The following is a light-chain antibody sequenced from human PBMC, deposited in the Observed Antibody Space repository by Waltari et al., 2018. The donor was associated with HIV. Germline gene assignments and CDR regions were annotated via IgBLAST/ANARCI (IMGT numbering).Light chain of an antibody. J-gene: IGLJ2*01. CDR1: SSNIGSNY. Sequence: QSVLTQPPSASGTPGQRVTISCSGSSSNIGSNYVYWYQQLPGTAPKRLIYRKNQRPSGVPDRVSGSKSGTSASLAIGGLRSEDEADDYCAAWDVSLRGLVFGGGTKLTVL. V-gene: IGLV1-47*01. CDR2: RKN. CDR3: AAWDVSLRGLV.